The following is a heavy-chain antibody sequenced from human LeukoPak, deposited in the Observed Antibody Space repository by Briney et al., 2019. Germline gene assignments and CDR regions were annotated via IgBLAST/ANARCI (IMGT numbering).Heavy chain of an antibody. CDR3: ARGSDYGDRYFDY. CDR1: GGSISSGSYH. J-gene: IGHJ4*02. D-gene: IGHD4-17*01. CDR2: IYTSGST. V-gene: IGHV4-61*02. Sequence: SQTLSLTCTVSGGSISSGSYHWSWIRQPAGKGLEWIGRIYTSGSTNYNPSLKSRVTISVDTSKNQFSLKLSSVTAADTAVYYCARGSDYGDRYFDYWGQGTLVTVSS.